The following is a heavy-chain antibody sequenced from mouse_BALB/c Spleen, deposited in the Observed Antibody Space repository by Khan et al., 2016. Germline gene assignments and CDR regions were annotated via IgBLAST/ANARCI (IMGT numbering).Heavy chain of an antibody. CDR1: GYSIPSHYS. V-gene: IGHV3-1*02. D-gene: IGHD3-1*01. Sequence: EVQLQESGPDLVKPSQSLSLTCTVTGYSIPSHYSWHWIRHFPGNKLEWMGYIHYSGSTNYNPSLKSRISITRDTSKNQFFLQLNSVTTEDTATXDSATRTSGYWYYFDYWGQGTTLTVSS. CDR3: ATRTSGYWYYFDY. CDR2: IHYSGST. J-gene: IGHJ2*01.